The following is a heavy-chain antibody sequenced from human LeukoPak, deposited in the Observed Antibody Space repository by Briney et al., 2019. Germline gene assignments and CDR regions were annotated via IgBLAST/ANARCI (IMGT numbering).Heavy chain of an antibody. CDR2: ITYDGVNE. V-gene: IGHV3-30*01. Sequence: GGSLRLSCAASGFTFDNHAIHWVRQAPGKGLEWVGVITYDGVNEYYGDSVKGRFSISRDNSKNTLNLQMNSLRAEDTAVYYCASPRSGSYLYYFDSWGQGTLVTVSS. CDR3: ASPRSGSYLYYFDS. J-gene: IGHJ4*02. D-gene: IGHD1-26*01. CDR1: GFTFDNHA.